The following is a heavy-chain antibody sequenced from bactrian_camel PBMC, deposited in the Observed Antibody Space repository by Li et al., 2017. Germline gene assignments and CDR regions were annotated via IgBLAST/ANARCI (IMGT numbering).Heavy chain of an antibody. CDR2: FSSDGSA. J-gene: IGHJ4*01. CDR3: AVEVGFTLTECTGHNRADY. D-gene: IGHD1*01. CDR1: GYTFSKCG. Sequence: HVQLVESGGDSVQAGGSLKLSCVASGYTFSKCGMQWHRQVPGKGREWVASFSSDGSAQYGDSVKGRFTISRDTAKNTVYLQMRSLTPEDTAMYYCAVEVGFTLTECTGHNRADYWGQGTQVTVS. V-gene: IGHV3S9*01.